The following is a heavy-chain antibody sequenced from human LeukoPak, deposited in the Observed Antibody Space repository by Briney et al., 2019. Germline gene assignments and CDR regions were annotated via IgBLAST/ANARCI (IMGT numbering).Heavy chain of an antibody. CDR1: GGTFSSYA. J-gene: IGHJ4*02. CDR2: IIPILGIA. Sequence: SVKVSCKASGGTFSSYAISWVRQAPGQGLEWMGRIIPILGIANYAQRFQGRVTITADKSTSTAYMELSSLRSEDTAVYYCARPLWGDYEVSKGREFDYWGQGTLVTVSS. V-gene: IGHV1-69*04. D-gene: IGHD4-17*01. CDR3: ARPLWGDYEVSKGREFDY.